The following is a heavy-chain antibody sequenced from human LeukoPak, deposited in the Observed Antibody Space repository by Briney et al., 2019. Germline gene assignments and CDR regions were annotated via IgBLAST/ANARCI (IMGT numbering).Heavy chain of an antibody. CDR2: INPDGTTT. J-gene: IGHJ5*02. CDR3: ARDAGSSLWFDP. D-gene: IGHD3-10*01. V-gene: IGHV3-74*01. CDR1: GFTFSTYW. Sequence: GGSLRLSCAASGFTFSTYWMHWVRQAPGKGLVWVSRINPDGTTTSYADSVKGRFTISRDNAKDTVYLQMNSLRAEDTAVYYCARDAGSSLWFDPWGQGTLVTVSS.